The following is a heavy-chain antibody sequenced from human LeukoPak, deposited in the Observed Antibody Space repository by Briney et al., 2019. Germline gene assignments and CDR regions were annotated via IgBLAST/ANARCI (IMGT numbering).Heavy chain of an antibody. CDR2: ISGYNGNT. CDR3: ARGYSYGSDYYYGMDV. J-gene: IGHJ6*02. CDR1: GYTFTSYG. Sequence: AASVKVSCKASGYTFTSYGVSWVRQAPGQGLEWIGWISGYNGNTKYAQKVQGRVTMTTDTSTGTAYMELRSLRSDDTAVYYCARGYSYGSDYYYGMDVWGQGTTVTVSS. V-gene: IGHV1-18*01. D-gene: IGHD5-18*01.